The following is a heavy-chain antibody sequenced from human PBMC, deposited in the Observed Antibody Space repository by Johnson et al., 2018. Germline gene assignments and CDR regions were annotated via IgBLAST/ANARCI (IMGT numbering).Heavy chain of an antibody. J-gene: IGHJ6*03. D-gene: IGHD2-21*01. CDR2: ISGSGRAT. V-gene: IGHV3-23*04. CDR3: SKGLPVCGFYYMDG. Sequence: VQLVESGGGLVQPGGSLRLSCAASGFTFSSYAMSWVRQAPGKGLEWVSAISGSGRATYKAASWKGRFTVSRDNSKNTLFLQMTSLSAEDTAVYYWSKGLPVCGFYYMDGWGKGTTVTVSS. CDR1: GFTFSSYA.